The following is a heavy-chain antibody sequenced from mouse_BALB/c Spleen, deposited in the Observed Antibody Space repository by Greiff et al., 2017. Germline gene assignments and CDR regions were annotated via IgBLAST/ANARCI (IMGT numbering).Heavy chain of an antibody. V-gene: IGHV5-12-1*01. CDR1: GFAFSSYD. CDR2: ISSGGGST. J-gene: IGHJ3*01. CDR3: ARRPWFAF. Sequence: EVQRVESGGGLVKPGGSLKLSCAASGFAFSSYDMSWVRQTPEKRLEWVAYISSGGGSTYYPDTVKGRFTISRDNAKNTLYLQMSSLKSEDTAMYYFARRPWFAFWGQGTLVTVSA.